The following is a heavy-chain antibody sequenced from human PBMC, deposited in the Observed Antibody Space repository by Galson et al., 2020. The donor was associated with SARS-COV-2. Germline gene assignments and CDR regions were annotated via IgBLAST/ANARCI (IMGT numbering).Heavy chain of an antibody. V-gene: IGHV4-34*01. D-gene: IGHD6-13*01. CDR1: GGSFSDYS. J-gene: IGHJ6*02. CDR2: IYHSGST. CDR3: ARGPFAAAGTSYYYYYGMDV. Sequence: QWYQRRMETSETLSLTCAVYGGSFSDYSWSWIRQPPGKGLEWTGEIYHSGSTNYNPSLKSRVTISVDTSKNQFSLKLSSVTAADTAVYYCARGPFAAAGTSYYYYYGMDVWGQGTTVTVSS.